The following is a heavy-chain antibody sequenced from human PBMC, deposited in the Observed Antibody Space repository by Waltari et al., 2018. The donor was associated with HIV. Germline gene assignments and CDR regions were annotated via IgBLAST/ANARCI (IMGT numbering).Heavy chain of an antibody. V-gene: IGHV1-69*08. J-gene: IGHJ5*01. Sequence: QVQLVQSGAEVKKPGSSVKVSCKASGGAFVSHTFNWVRQAPGQGLEWMGRASPRFGTAKYTRKFQGRVTMTAEKSTTTAYMELNGLRIDDTAVYYCASARETMGVDFDSWGQGTLVTVS. CDR2: ASPRFGTA. CDR3: ASARETMGVDFDS. CDR1: GGAFVSHT. D-gene: IGHD3-10*01.